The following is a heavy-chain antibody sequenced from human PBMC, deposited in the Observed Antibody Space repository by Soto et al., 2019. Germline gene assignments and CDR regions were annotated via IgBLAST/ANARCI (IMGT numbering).Heavy chain of an antibody. J-gene: IGHJ4*02. CDR1: GYTFTSYG. CDR3: ARVIAAAADFDY. D-gene: IGHD6-13*01. Sequence: QVQLVQSGAEVKKPGASVKVSCKASGYTFTSYGLSWVRQAPGQGLEWMGWISAYNRNTNYAQKLQGRVTMTTDTSPSTAYMERRSLRSDDTSVYYCARVIAAAADFDYWGQGTLVTVSS. CDR2: ISAYNRNT. V-gene: IGHV1-18*01.